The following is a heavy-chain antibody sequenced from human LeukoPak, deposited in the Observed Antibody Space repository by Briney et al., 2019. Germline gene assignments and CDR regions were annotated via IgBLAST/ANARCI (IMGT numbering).Heavy chain of an antibody. Sequence: PSETLSLTCAVYGGSFSGYYWSWIRQPPGQGLEWIGEINHSGSTNYNPSLKSRLTLSVDTSMNQFYLKLSSVTAADTAVYYCARIIVVVVAATLDPWGQGTPVTVSS. CDR1: GGSFSGYY. J-gene: IGHJ5*02. CDR2: INHSGST. V-gene: IGHV4-34*01. D-gene: IGHD2-15*01. CDR3: ARIIVVVVAATLDP.